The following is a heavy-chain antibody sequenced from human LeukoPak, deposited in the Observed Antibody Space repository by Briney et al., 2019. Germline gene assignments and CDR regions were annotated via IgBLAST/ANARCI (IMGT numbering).Heavy chain of an antibody. Sequence: SETLSLTRAVYGGSFSGYYWSWIRQPPGKGLEWIGEINHSGSTNYNPSLKSRVTISVDTSKNQFSLKLSSVTAADTAVYYCASGGAITMVRGVITYFDYWGQGTLVTVSS. D-gene: IGHD3-10*01. J-gene: IGHJ4*02. V-gene: IGHV4-34*01. CDR2: INHSGST. CDR3: ASGGAITMVRGVITYFDY. CDR1: GGSFSGYY.